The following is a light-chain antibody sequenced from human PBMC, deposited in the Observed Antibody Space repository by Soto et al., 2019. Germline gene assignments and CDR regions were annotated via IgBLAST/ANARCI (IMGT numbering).Light chain of an antibody. V-gene: IGLV2-14*01. CDR1: SSDVGGYNY. J-gene: IGLJ2*01. Sequence: QSALTQPASVSGSPGQSITISCTGTSSDVGGYNYVSWYQQHPGKAPKLMIYDVSNRPSGVSNRFSGSKSGNTASLTISGLQAEDEADYYCSSYTSSSTLIGGGTQLTVL. CDR2: DVS. CDR3: SSYTSSSTL.